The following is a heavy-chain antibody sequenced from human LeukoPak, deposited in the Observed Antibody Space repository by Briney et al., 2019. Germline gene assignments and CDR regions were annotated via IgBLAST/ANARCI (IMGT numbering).Heavy chain of an antibody. D-gene: IGHD6-13*01. CDR2: FDPEDGET. Sequence: GASVTVSCTVSGYTLTELSMHWVRQAPGKGLEWMGGFDPEDGETIYAQKFQGRVTMTEDTSTDTAYMELSSLRSEDTAVYYCATVLVAAAGNLYYYYYGMDVWGQGTTVTVSS. CDR1: GYTLTELS. CDR3: ATVLVAAAGNLYYYYYGMDV. V-gene: IGHV1-24*01. J-gene: IGHJ6*02.